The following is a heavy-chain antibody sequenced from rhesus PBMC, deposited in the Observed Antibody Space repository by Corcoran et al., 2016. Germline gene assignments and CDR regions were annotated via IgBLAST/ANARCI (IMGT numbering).Heavy chain of an antibody. CDR1: GGSISDSYR. CDR2: IYGSSTST. V-gene: IGHV4S10*01. D-gene: IGHD3-3*01. J-gene: IGHJ4*01. Sequence: QVQLQESGPGVVKPSETLSLTCAVSGGSISDSYRWSWIREPPGRGLEWIGYIYGSSTSTNYNPSLKSRVTISKDTSKNQFSLKLSSVTAADTAVYYCARGGGYNFWTVTFSGYFDYWGQGVLVTVSS. CDR3: ARGGGYNFWTVTFSGYFDY.